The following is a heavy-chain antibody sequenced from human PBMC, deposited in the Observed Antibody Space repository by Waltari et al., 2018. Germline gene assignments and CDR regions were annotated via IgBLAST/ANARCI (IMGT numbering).Heavy chain of an antibody. Sequence: EVQLVESGGGLVQPGGSLRLSCAASGFTFSSYGMSWVRQAPGKGLEWVANIKQDGSEKYYVDSVKGRFTISRDNAKNSLYLQMNSLRAEDTAVYYCARVRTFGTVPADFDYWGQGTLVTVSS. J-gene: IGHJ4*02. CDR2: IKQDGSEK. D-gene: IGHD2-2*01. V-gene: IGHV3-7*01. CDR3: ARVRTFGTVPADFDY. CDR1: GFTFSSYG.